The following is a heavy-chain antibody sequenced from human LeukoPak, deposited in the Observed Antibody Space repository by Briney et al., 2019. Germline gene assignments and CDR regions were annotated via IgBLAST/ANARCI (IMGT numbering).Heavy chain of an antibody. CDR3: AKDTGGNGVYFYAMDV. J-gene: IGHJ6*02. CDR2: INWNSDTK. CDR1: GFAFHNYA. D-gene: IGHD4-23*01. Sequence: PGGSLRLSCVGSGFAFHNYAMHWVRRPPGKGLEWVSAINWNSDTKAYADSVKGRFTISRDRARNSLYLQMDSLRPEDTALYYCAKDTGGNGVYFYAMDVWGQGTSVTVS. V-gene: IGHV3-9*01.